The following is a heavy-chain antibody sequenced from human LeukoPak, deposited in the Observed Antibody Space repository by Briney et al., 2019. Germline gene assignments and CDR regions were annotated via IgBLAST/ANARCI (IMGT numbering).Heavy chain of an antibody. CDR3: ARHLDDSSGYYYFFY. D-gene: IGHD3-22*01. V-gene: IGHV3-66*04. CDR1: GFTVSTNY. CDR2: IYSGGST. Sequence: GGSLRLSCAASGFTVSTNYMNWVRQAPGKGLEWVSVIYSGGSTYYADSVKGRFTISRDNSKNTLYPQMGSLRAEDMAVYYCARHLDDSSGYYYFFYWGQGTLVTVSS. J-gene: IGHJ4*02.